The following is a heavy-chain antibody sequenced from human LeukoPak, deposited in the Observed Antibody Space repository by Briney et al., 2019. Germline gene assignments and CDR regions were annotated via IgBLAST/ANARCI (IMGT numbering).Heavy chain of an antibody. CDR2: IIPIFGIA. D-gene: IGHD2-2*01. CDR1: GGTFSSYA. J-gene: IGHJ6*02. CDR3: ARENCSSTSRYQGRYYYYGMDV. V-gene: IGHV1-69*04. Sequence: GASVKVSCKASGGTFSSYAISWVRQAPGQGLEWMGRIIPIFGIANYAQKFQGRVTITADKSTSTAYMELSSLRSEDTAVYYCARENCSSTSRYQGRYYYYGMDVWGQGTTVTVSS.